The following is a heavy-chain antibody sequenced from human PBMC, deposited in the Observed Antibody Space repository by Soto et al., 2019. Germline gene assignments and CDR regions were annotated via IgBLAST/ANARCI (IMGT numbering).Heavy chain of an antibody. V-gene: IGHV3-30*03. Sequence: GGSLRLSCAASGFTFSNYGMHWVRQAPGQGLEWVAVVLSDGTYEYYADSVKGRFTISRDNSKNTVYLQMNSLRTEDTAVYYCASRNGGYFDYWGQGTLVTVSS. J-gene: IGHJ4*02. D-gene: IGHD2-15*01. CDR1: GFTFSNYG. CDR2: VLSDGTYE. CDR3: ASRNGGYFDY.